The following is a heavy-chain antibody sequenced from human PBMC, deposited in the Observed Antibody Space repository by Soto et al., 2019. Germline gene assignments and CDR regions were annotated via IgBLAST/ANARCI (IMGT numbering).Heavy chain of an antibody. CDR2: IYYSGNT. D-gene: IGHD2-15*01. V-gene: IGHV4-31*03. CDR3: ARALIAGRSYSGGWYYFDS. CDR1: DGSISSNEFY. J-gene: IGHJ4*02. Sequence: SETLSLTCIVSDGSISSNEFYWSWIRQHPGKGLEWIGYIYYSGNTYYNPSLKSRVTISVDTSKNQFSLKLSSVTAADTAVYYCARALIAGRSYSGGWYYFDSWGQGTLVTVSS.